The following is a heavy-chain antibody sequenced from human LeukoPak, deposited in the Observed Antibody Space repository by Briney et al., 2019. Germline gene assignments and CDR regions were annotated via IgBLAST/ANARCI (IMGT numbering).Heavy chain of an antibody. CDR2: IYYSGSS. J-gene: IGHJ5*02. Sequence: SETLSLTCTVSSGSINNTSHYWGWIRQPPGRGLGWIGSIYYSGSSYYNPSLKSRVTISVDTSKSQFSLELSSVTAADTAVYYCARHQSGYNWFDPWGQGTLVTVSS. D-gene: IGHD5-12*01. CDR3: ARHQSGYNWFDP. V-gene: IGHV4-39*01. CDR1: SGSINNTSHY.